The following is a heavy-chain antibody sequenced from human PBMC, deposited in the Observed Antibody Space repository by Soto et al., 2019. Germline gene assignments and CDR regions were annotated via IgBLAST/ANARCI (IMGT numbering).Heavy chain of an antibody. D-gene: IGHD1-7*01. CDR1: GYTFTSYY. CDR2: INPSGGST. J-gene: IGHJ4*02. CDR3: ARDPNGSWNYFDFDY. V-gene: IGHV1-46*03. Sequence: GASVKVSCKASGYTFTSYYMHWVRQAPGQGLEWMGLINPSGGSTSYAQKFQGRVTMTRDTSTSTVYMELSSLRSEDTAVYYCARDPNGSWNYFDFDYWGQGTLVTVSS.